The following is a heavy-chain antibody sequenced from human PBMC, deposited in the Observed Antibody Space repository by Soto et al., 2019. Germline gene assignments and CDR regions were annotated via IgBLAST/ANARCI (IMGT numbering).Heavy chain of an antibody. CDR1: GFTFTNAW. V-gene: IGHV3-15*07. J-gene: IGHJ4*02. CDR2: IKSNGDGGTT. CDR3: ATNPLY. Sequence: GGSLSLSCAASGFTFTNAWLNWVRQTPGKGLEWVGRIKSNGDGGTTDYAAPVKGRFTISRDDSKNTLYLQMNSLKTEDTAVYYCATNPLYWGRGTLVTVSS.